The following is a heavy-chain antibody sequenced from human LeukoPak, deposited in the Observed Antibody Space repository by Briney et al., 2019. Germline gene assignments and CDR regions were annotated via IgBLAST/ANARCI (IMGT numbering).Heavy chain of an antibody. Sequence: SQTLSLTCAVSGGSISSGGYSWSWIRQPPGKGLEWIGYIYHSGSTYYNPSLKSRVTISVDRSKNQFSLKLSSVTAADTAVYYCAREITIWNAFDIWGQGTMVTVSS. D-gene: IGHD3-3*01. J-gene: IGHJ3*02. CDR1: GGSISSGGYS. CDR2: IYHSGST. V-gene: IGHV4-30-2*01. CDR3: AREITIWNAFDI.